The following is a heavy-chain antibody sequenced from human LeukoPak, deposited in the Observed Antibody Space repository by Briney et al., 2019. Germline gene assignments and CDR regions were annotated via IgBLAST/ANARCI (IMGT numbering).Heavy chain of an antibody. CDR2: VFSSGDT. CDR1: GASISSSY. V-gene: IGHV4-4*07. J-gene: IGHJ5*02. Sequence: SETLSLTCTVSGASISSSYSSWIRQSAGRLEWIGRVFSSGDTIDNPSFQVRVTMSIHMYKSQFSLQLRSVTAADTARYFCAGDYNGYDFWWFAPWGQGTLVTVSS. D-gene: IGHD3/OR15-3a*01. CDR3: AGDYNGYDFWWFAP.